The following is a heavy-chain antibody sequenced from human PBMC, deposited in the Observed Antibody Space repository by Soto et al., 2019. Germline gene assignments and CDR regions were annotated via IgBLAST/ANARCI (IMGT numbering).Heavy chain of an antibody. CDR3: ARNPLRCYGGDCYSAVADYYYGMDV. CDR2: IIPIFGTA. J-gene: IGHJ6*02. V-gene: IGHV1-69*01. D-gene: IGHD2-21*02. Sequence: QVQLVQSGAEVKKPGSSVKVSCKASGGTFSSYAISWVRQAPGQGLEWMGGIIPIFGTANYAQKFQGRVTITADESTSTAYMELSNLRSEDTAVYYCARNPLRCYGGDCYSAVADYYYGMDVWGQGTTVTVSS. CDR1: GGTFSSYA.